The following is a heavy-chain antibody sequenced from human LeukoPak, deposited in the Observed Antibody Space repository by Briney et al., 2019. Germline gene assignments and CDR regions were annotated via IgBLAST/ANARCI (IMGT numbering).Heavy chain of an antibody. J-gene: IGHJ4*02. Sequence: GGSLRLSCAASGFTFSGSSLHWVRQASGKGLEWVGRIRSTANGYATAYAASVKGRFTISRDDSKNTAYLQMDSLKTEDTAVYYCTGNYYGSGSYANFDYWGQGTLVTVSS. V-gene: IGHV3-73*01. D-gene: IGHD3-10*01. CDR1: GFTFSGSS. CDR2: IRSTANGYAT. CDR3: TGNYYGSGSYANFDY.